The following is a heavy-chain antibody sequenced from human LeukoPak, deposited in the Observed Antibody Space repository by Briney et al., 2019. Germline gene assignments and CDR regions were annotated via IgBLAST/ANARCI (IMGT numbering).Heavy chain of an antibody. V-gene: IGHV1-2*02. CDR1: GYRFTGYY. CDR3: ARDAISRGIIDY. CDR2: INPDSGGT. Sequence: GASVKVSXKASGYRFTGYYVHWVRQAPGQGLEWIGWINPDSGGTNFAQRFQGRATLTRDTSISTAYMELSRLTSDDTAVYYCARDAISRGIIDYWGQGTLVTVSS. J-gene: IGHJ4*02. D-gene: IGHD3-10*01.